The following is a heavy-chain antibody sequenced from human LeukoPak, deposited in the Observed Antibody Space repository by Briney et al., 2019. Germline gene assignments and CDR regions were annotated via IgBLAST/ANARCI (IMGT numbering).Heavy chain of an antibody. Sequence: PSETLSLTCTVSGYSISSGYYWGWIRQPPGKGLEWIGSASYSGSPYYNPSLKSRVTTSVDTSKNQFSLRLSSVTATDTAMYYCARHGWDYPSGTYYTFDPWGQGTLVTVSS. CDR1: GYSISSGYY. D-gene: IGHD3-10*01. CDR2: ASYSGSP. V-gene: IGHV4-38-2*02. J-gene: IGHJ5*02. CDR3: ARHGWDYPSGTYYTFDP.